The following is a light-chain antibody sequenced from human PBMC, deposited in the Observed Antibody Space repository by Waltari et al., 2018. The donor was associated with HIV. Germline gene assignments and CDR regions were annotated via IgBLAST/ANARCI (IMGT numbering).Light chain of an antibody. V-gene: IGKV1-27*01. CDR3: QKYNSAPLT. CDR2: AAS. J-gene: IGKJ3*01. CDR1: QGIGNS. Sequence: DIQMTQSPSSLSASVGDRVPITCRASQGIGNSLAWYQQKPGKVPTLLIYAASTLQSGVPSRFSGSGSGTDFTLTISSLQPEDFATYYCQKYNSAPLTFGPGTKVDVK.